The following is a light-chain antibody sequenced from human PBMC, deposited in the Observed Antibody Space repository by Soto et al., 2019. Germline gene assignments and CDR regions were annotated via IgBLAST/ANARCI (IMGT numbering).Light chain of an antibody. J-gene: IGLJ3*02. CDR1: SSDLV. CDR3: CSSPGSITWV. Sequence: QSALTQPRSVSGSPGQSVTISCTGTSSDLVSWYQQYPGRAPKLIIYYVTQRPSGVPDRFSGSKSGNTASLTISGLQAEEEADYYCCSSPGSITWVFGGGTKLTVL. V-gene: IGLV2-11*01. CDR2: YVT.